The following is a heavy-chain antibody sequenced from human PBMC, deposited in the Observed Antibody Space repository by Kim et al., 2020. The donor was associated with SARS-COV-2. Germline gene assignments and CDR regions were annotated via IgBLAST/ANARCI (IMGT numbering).Heavy chain of an antibody. D-gene: IGHD5-18*01. J-gene: IGHJ3*02. V-gene: IGHV3-13*01. CDR3: ARGRGYSYGWHAFDI. Sequence: PASWKGRFTISRENAKNSLYLQMNSLRAGDTAVYYCARGRGYSYGWHAFDIWGQGTMVTVSS.